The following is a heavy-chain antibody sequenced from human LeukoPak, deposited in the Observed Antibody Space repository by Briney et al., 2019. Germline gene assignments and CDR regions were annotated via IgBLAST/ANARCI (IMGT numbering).Heavy chain of an antibody. J-gene: IGHJ4*02. CDR3: ARGYSSSWYYFDY. Sequence: GGSLRLSCAASGFTFSSYWMSWVRQTPDKGLEWVANIKEDGSEKHFVGSVEGRFTISRDNAKNSLYLQMSSLRVEDTAVYYCARGYSSSWYYFDYWGQGTLVTVSS. CDR1: GFTFSSYW. D-gene: IGHD6-13*01. CDR2: IKEDGSEK. V-gene: IGHV3-7*01.